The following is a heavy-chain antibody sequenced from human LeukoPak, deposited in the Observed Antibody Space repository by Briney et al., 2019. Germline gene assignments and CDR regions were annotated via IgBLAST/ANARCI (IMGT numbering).Heavy chain of an antibody. V-gene: IGHV5-51*01. CDR2: IYPGDSDT. Sequence: GESLKISCRGSGYSFTTYWIGWVRQMPGKGLEWMGIIYPGDSDTRYSPSFQGQVTMSAAKSINPAYLQWSSLKAADAAMYYCARRQGCSSTSCPPDSWGQGTLVTVSS. CDR3: ARRQGCSSTSCPPDS. J-gene: IGHJ4*02. D-gene: IGHD2-2*01. CDR1: GYSFTTYW.